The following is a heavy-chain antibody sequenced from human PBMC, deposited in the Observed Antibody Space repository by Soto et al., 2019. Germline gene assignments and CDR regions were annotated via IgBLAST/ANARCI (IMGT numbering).Heavy chain of an antibody. J-gene: IGHJ3*02. CDR3: ARETGVLGNDAFDI. V-gene: IGHV3-33*01. D-gene: IGHD3-3*02. Sequence: QVQLVESGGGVVQPGRSLRVSCAASGFTFRSHGMHWVRQAPGKGLEWVAVIWYDGSNKYFADSVKGRFTISRDNSKNTLYRQMNRLRAEDTAVYYCARETGVLGNDAFDIWGQGTMVTVSS. CDR2: IWYDGSNK. CDR1: GFTFRSHG.